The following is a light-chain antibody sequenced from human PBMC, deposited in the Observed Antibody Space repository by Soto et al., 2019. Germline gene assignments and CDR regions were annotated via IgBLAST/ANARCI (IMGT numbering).Light chain of an antibody. CDR2: DAS. J-gene: IGKJ4*01. CDR1: QTVSSSY. V-gene: IGKV3D-20*01. Sequence: PGERATLSCGASQTVSSSYLAWYQQKPGLAPRLLLYDASSRATGIPDRFSGSGSGTDFTLTISRLEPEDFAVYYCQQYSTSPTFGGGTKLEIK. CDR3: QQYSTSPT.